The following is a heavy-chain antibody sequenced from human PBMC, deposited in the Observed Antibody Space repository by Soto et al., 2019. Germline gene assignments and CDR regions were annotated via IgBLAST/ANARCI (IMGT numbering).Heavy chain of an antibody. J-gene: IGHJ4*02. D-gene: IGHD3-3*01. CDR3: ARDSDSFGVVRVSHDY. CDR1: GFTFSSYS. V-gene: IGHV3-21*01. CDR2: ISSSSSYI. Sequence: GGSLRLSCAASGFTFSSYSMNWVRQAPGKGLEWVSSISSSSSYIYYADSVKGRSTISRDNAKNSLYLQMNSLRAEDTAVYYCARDSDSFGVVRVSHDYWGQGTLVTVSS.